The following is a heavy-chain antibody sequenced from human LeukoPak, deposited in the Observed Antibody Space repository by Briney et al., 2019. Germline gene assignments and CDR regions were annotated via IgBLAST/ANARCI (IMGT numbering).Heavy chain of an antibody. J-gene: IGHJ4*02. D-gene: IGHD3-22*01. V-gene: IGHV3-30*02. CDR2: IRFDGSDK. CDR3: TKSDTSDYRTYHFNY. CDR1: GFTFSSYG. Sequence: PGGSLRLSCAASGFTFSSYGMHWVRQAPGKGLEWVAFIRFDGSDKYYADSVKGRFTISRDDSKNTLYLQMNSLRPEDTAVYHCTKSDTSDYRTYHFNYWGQGTLVTVSS.